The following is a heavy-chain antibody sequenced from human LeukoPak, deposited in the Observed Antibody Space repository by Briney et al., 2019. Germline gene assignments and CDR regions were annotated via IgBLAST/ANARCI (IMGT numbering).Heavy chain of an antibody. CDR3: ATKGGFAD. Sequence: GGSLRLSCAASGFSFSGYWMSWVRQAPGKGLKWVANIKYDGTMKFYLDSVKGRFTISRDNAKNLLYLQMNSLRADDTAVYYCATKGGFADWGQGTLVTVSS. CDR1: GFSFSGYW. J-gene: IGHJ4*02. V-gene: IGHV3-7*01. CDR2: IKYDGTMK. D-gene: IGHD5-12*01.